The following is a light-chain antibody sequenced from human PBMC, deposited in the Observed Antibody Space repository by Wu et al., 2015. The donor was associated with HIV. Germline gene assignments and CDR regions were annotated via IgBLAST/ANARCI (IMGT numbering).Light chain of an antibody. V-gene: IGKV1-17*01. Sequence: DIQMTQSPSSLSASVGDRVTIICRTSQSISDYLNWYRQKPGKAPELLIYAASSLQSGVPSRFSGSGSGTEFTLTITSLQPEDFGTYYCQQLKIYPLTFGQGTELEIK. J-gene: IGKJ2*01. CDR3: QQLKIYPLT. CDR1: QSISDY. CDR2: AAS.